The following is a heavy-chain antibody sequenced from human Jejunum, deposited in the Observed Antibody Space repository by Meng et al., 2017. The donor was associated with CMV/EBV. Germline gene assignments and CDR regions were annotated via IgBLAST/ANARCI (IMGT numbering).Heavy chain of an antibody. CDR3: AKRLYSSSWYFAFDI. V-gene: IGHV3-30*02. CDR1: FTVSNYA. Sequence: FTVSNYAMHGVRQAPGKGLEWVAFIRYDGNNKYYADSVKGRFTISRDNSKNTLYLQMNSLRAEDTAVYYCAKRLYSSSWYFAFDIWGQGTMVTVSS. CDR2: IRYDGNNK. J-gene: IGHJ3*02. D-gene: IGHD6-13*01.